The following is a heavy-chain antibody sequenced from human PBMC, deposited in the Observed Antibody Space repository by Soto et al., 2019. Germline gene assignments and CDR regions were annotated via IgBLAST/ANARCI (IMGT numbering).Heavy chain of an antibody. Sequence: PGESLKISCKGSGYSFTSYWIGWVRQMPGKGLEWMGIIYPGDSDTRYSPSFQGQVTISADKSISTAYLQWSSLKASDTAMYYWARGGLYNSYGQGIFDYWGQGTLGTVSS. V-gene: IGHV5-51*01. CDR3: ARGGLYNSYGQGIFDY. CDR1: GYSFTSYW. CDR2: IYPGDSDT. J-gene: IGHJ4*02. D-gene: IGHD5-18*01.